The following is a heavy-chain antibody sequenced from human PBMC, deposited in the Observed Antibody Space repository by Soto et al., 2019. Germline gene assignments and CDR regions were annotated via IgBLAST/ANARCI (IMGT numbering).Heavy chain of an antibody. CDR3: ARDRSNSPDYFDF. Sequence: SETLSLTCTVSGGSIDNYEYYWTWIRQPPGKGLEWVGYIYYSGRANYNPSLNSRLTISLDTSKNQFSLRLTSVSAADTAMYYCARDRSNSPDYFDFWGQGTLVTVSS. V-gene: IGHV4-30-4*01. CDR1: GGSIDNYEYY. D-gene: IGHD6-6*01. CDR2: IYYSGRA. J-gene: IGHJ4*02.